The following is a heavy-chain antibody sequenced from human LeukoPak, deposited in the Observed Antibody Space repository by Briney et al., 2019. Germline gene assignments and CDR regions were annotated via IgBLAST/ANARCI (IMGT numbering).Heavy chain of an antibody. CDR2: IYYSGST. CDR1: GGSISSSSYY. CDR3: ATIMVRGVSRDY. D-gene: IGHD3-10*01. V-gene: IGHV4-39*01. J-gene: IGHJ4*02. Sequence: SETLSLTCTVSGGSISSSSYYWGWIRQPPGKGLEWIGSIYYSGSTYYNPSLKSRVTISVDTSKNQFSLKLSSVTAADTAVYYCATIMVRGVSRDYRGQGTLVTVSS.